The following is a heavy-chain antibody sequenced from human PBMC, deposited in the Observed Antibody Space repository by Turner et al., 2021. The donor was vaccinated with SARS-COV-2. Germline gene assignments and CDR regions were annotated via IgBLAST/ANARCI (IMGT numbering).Heavy chain of an antibody. V-gene: IGHV1-69*04. CDR1: GGTFSRYA. CDR2: IIPILGIA. D-gene: IGHD4-17*01. J-gene: IGHJ4*02. CDR3: ARHDYGGNEINY. Sequence: VQLVQSGAEVVRPGSPVKVAGKASGGTFSRYAISWVRQAPGQGLEWMGRIIPILGIANHAQKFQGRVTITADKSTSTAYMELSSLRSEDTAVYYCARHDYGGNEINYWGQGTLVTVSS.